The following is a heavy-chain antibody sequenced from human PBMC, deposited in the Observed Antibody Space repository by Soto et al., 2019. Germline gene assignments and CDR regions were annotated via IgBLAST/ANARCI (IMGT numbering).Heavy chain of an antibody. J-gene: IGHJ6*03. CDR2: ISGSGCST. CDR3: AKVNPGDIVLMVYVARWYMDV. Sequence: GGSLRLSCAASGFTFSSYAMSWVRQAPGKGLEWVSAISGSGCSTYSADSVKGRFAISGDNSKNTLYMQMNSLRAEDTAVYYCAKVNPGDIVLMVYVARWYMDVWGKGTTVTVSS. CDR1: GFTFSSYA. D-gene: IGHD2-8*01. V-gene: IGHV3-23*01.